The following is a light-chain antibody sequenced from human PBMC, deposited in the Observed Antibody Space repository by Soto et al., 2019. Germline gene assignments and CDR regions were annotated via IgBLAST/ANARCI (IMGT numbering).Light chain of an antibody. Sequence: DLQMTHSPSTLSASVGDRVTITCRASQSISSWLAWYQQKPGKAPKLLIYKASSLESGVPSRFSGSGSGTEFTLTISSLQPDDFATYYCQQYNSYSPWTFGQGTKV. V-gene: IGKV1-5*03. CDR1: QSISSW. CDR2: KAS. J-gene: IGKJ1*01. CDR3: QQYNSYSPWT.